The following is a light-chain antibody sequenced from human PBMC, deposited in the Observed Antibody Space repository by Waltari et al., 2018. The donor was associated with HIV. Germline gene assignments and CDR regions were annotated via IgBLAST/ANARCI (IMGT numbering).Light chain of an antibody. Sequence: QSALTQPASVSGSPGQSITISCTGTSSDVGGYNYVSWYQQHPGKAPKLMIYEVSNRPSGISNRFSGSKSGNTASLTISGLQAEDEADYYCSSYTTSSALVFGGVTNLTVL. J-gene: IGLJ2*01. CDR1: SSDVGGYNY. CDR2: EVS. CDR3: SSYTTSSALV. V-gene: IGLV2-14*01.